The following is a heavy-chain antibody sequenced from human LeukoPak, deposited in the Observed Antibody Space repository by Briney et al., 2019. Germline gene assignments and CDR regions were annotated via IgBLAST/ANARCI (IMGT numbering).Heavy chain of an antibody. Sequence: PGGSLRLSCAASGFTFSSYGMHWVRQAPGKGLEWVAVISYDGSNKYYADSVKGRFTISRDNSKNTLYLQMNSLRAEDTAVYYCARDRAPTTRGIDYWGQGTLVTVSS. CDR2: ISYDGSNK. CDR3: ARDRAPTTRGIDY. CDR1: GFTFSSYG. D-gene: IGHD4-17*01. J-gene: IGHJ4*02. V-gene: IGHV3-30*03.